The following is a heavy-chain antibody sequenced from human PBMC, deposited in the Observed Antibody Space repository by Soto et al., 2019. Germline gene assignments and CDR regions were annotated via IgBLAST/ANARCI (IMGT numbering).Heavy chain of an antibody. V-gene: IGHV4-34*01. CDR2: INHSGNN. D-gene: IGHD3-9*01. CDR3: ARGGSNDWQVAFDI. Sequence: TLSLTCVVSGGSFSTYYYNWIRQSPGKGLEWIGEINHSGNNNYSPSLKSRVTMSLDTSKNQFSLKLTSVTAADTAVYYCARGGSNDWQVAFDIWGQGTMVTVSS. J-gene: IGHJ3*02. CDR1: GGSFSTYY.